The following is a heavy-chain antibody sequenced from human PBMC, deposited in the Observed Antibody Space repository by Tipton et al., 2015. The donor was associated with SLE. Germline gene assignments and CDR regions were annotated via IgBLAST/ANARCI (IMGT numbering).Heavy chain of an antibody. CDR1: GGSISRGSYY. CDR2: IYTSGST. J-gene: IGHJ6*03. D-gene: IGHD4-11*01. CDR3: ARRTYYSNRRYYYMDV. Sequence: TLSLTCTVSGGSISRGSYYWNWIRQPAGKGLEWIGRIYTSGSTKYNSSLESRVTISVDTSKNQSSLKLSSVTAVDTAVYYCARRTYYSNRRYYYMDVWGKGATVTVSS. V-gene: IGHV4-61*02.